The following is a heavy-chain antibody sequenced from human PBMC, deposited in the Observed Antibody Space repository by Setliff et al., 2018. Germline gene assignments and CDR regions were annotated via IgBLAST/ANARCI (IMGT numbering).Heavy chain of an antibody. CDR3: ARDAGPFGVSYYYYGMDV. D-gene: IGHD3-16*01. J-gene: IGHJ6*02. CDR1: GGTFSSYA. Sequence: ASVKVSCKASGGTFSSYAISWVRQAPGQGLEWMRGIIPILGIANYAQKFQGRVTITADKSTSTAYMELSSLRSEDTAVYYCARDAGPFGVSYYYYGMDVWGQGTTVTVSS. V-gene: IGHV1-69*10. CDR2: IIPILGIA.